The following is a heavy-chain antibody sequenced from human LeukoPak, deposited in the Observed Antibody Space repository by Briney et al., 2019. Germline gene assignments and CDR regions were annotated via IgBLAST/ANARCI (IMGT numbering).Heavy chain of an antibody. Sequence: SETLSLTCTVSGGPISSSSAYWGWIRQPPGKGLEWIVSLYCSKNTYYNPSLKSRVTISEDTSKNQFSLTLGSVSATDTAVYYCVSPRGFSYGYFDYWGQGTLVTVSS. V-gene: IGHV4-39*01. CDR3: VSPRGFSYGYFDY. CDR1: GGPISSSSAY. D-gene: IGHD5-18*01. J-gene: IGHJ4*02. CDR2: LYCSKNT.